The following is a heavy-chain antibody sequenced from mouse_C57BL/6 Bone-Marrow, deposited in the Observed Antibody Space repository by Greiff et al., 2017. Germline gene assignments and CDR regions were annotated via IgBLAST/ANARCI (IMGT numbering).Heavy chain of an antibody. D-gene: IGHD1-1*01. Sequence: EVQLQQSGAELVRPGASVKLSCTASGFNIKDDYMHWVKQRPEQGLEWIGWIDPENGDTEYASKFQGKATIPADTSSNTAYLQLSSLTSEDTAVYYCTTSTVVNPFDYWGQGTTLTVSS. CDR2: IDPENGDT. J-gene: IGHJ2*01. CDR1: GFNIKDDY. CDR3: TTSTVVNPFDY. V-gene: IGHV14-4*01.